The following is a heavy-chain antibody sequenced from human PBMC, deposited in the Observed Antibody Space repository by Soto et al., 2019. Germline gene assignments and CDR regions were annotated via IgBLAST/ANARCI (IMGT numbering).Heavy chain of an antibody. CDR3: ARGSGGSCYSYLDS. Sequence: HPGGSLRLSCTASGFTFSSYAMTWVRQAPGKGLEWVSVISGYDDRTYYADSVKGRFTISRDDSKNTVYLQMNNLRAEDTAVYSCARGSGGSCYSYLDSWGQGTVVTVSS. V-gene: IGHV3-23*01. J-gene: IGHJ4*02. CDR1: GFTFSSYA. CDR2: ISGYDDRT. D-gene: IGHD2-15*01.